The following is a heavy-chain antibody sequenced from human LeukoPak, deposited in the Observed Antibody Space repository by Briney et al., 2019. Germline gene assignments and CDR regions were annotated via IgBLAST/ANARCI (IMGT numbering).Heavy chain of an antibody. Sequence: PSETLSLTCAVYGGSFSNYYWSWIRQPPGKGLEWIGEINHSGSTNYNPSLKSRVTISVDTSKNQFSLKLSSVTAADTAVYYCARDDTVTHGGVAYWGQGTLVTVSS. J-gene: IGHJ4*02. V-gene: IGHV4-34*01. D-gene: IGHD4-17*01. CDR2: INHSGST. CDR1: GGSFSNYY. CDR3: ARDDTVTHGGVAY.